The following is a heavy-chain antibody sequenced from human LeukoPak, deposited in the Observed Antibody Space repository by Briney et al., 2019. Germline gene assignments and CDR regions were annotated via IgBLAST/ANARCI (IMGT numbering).Heavy chain of an antibody. CDR3: ARAPLRYFDWPISPWEPDNWFDP. D-gene: IGHD3-9*01. CDR1: GYTFTSYD. Sequence: ASVKVSCKASGYTFTSYDINWVRQATGQGLEWMGWMNPNSGNTGYAQKFQGRVTMTRNTSISTAYMELSSLRSEDTAEYYCARAPLRYFDWPISPWEPDNWFDPWGQGTLVTVSS. CDR2: MNPNSGNT. V-gene: IGHV1-8*01. J-gene: IGHJ5*02.